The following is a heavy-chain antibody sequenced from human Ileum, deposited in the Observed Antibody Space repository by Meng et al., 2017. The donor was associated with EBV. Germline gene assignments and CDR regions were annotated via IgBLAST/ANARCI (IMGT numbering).Heavy chain of an antibody. J-gene: IGHJ4*02. V-gene: IGHV4-34*01. CDR3: ARAWGYCSGGSCRTG. Sequence: QVQLQQWGAGLLKPSETLSPTCAVYGGSFGNNYWSWIRQPPGKGLEWIGEMSQSGSTNYNPSLKSRVTISVDTSKNQFSLKLNAVTAADTAVYYCARAWGYCSGGSCRTGWGQGTLVTVSS. D-gene: IGHD2-15*01. CDR1: GGSFGNNY. CDR2: MSQSGST.